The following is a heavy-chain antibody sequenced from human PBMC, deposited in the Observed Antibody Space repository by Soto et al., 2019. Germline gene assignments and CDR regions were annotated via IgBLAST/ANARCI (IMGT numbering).Heavy chain of an antibody. CDR2: NSALNGKT. CDR3: AAATSIALGFRY. J-gene: IGHJ4*02. D-gene: IGHD1-26*01. V-gene: IGHV1-18*01. CDR1: GFTFNTHG. Sequence: QGYLVQSGAEVKRPGASVRVSCKTSGFTFNTHGFSWVRQAPGQGLEWRGWNSALNGKTFYAHNFQDRVIMTTDTSSSTAYMELRGLKSDDTAVYYCAAATSIALGFRYLGQGTLVTVSS.